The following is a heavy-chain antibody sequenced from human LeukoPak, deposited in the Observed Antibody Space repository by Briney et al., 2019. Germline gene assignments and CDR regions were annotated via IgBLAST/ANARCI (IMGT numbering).Heavy chain of an antibody. D-gene: IGHD3-9*01. CDR2: VFHTGHT. Sequence: SETLSLTCTVSAAISSFYWSWLRQPPGTGLEWIGYVFHTGHTNYNPSLKSRVTMSIDPSKDQFSLEVTSVTAADTAVYYCAGSIFGYPWFDPWGQGTLVTVSS. CDR3: AGSIFGYPWFDP. V-gene: IGHV4-59*01. CDR1: AAISSFY. J-gene: IGHJ5*02.